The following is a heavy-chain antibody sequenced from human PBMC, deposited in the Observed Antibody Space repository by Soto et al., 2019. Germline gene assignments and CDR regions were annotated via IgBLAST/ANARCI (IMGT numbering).Heavy chain of an antibody. D-gene: IGHD3-16*01. V-gene: IGHV3-30*18. J-gene: IGHJ6*02. CDR1: GFTFSSYG. CDR2: ISYDGSNK. CDR3: AKGTLRYYYGMDV. Sequence: QVQLVESGGGVVQPGRSLRLSCAASGFTFSSYGMHWVRQAPGKGLEWVAVISYDGSNKYYADSVKGRFTISRDNSKNTLYLQMNSPRAEDTAVYYCAKGTLRYYYGMDVWGQGTTVTVSS.